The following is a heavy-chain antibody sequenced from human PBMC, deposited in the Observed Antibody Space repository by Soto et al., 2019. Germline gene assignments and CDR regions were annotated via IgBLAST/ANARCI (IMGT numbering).Heavy chain of an antibody. V-gene: IGHV3-23*01. Sequence: GGSLRLSCAASGFTFSSYAMSWVRQAPGKGLEWVSAISGSGGSTYYADSVKGRFTISRDNSKNTLYLQMNSLRAEDTAVYYCAKDRNLALLIGIAVAGYFDYWGQGTLVTVSS. CDR1: GFTFSSYA. CDR3: AKDRNLALLIGIAVAGYFDY. J-gene: IGHJ4*02. CDR2: ISGSGGST. D-gene: IGHD6-19*01.